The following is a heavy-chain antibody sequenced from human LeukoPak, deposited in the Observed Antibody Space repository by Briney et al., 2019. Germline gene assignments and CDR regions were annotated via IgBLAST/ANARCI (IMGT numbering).Heavy chain of an antibody. D-gene: IGHD3-22*01. V-gene: IGHV3-23*01. CDR1: GFTFSSYV. Sequence: GGSLRLSCAASGFTFSSYVMSWVRQAPGKGLEWVSGISGSGGSPNYADSVKGRFTISRDNSKDTLYLQMNTLRAEDTAVYYCAVRYDSSGYYYQPLDYWGQGALVTVSS. J-gene: IGHJ4*02. CDR3: AVRYDSSGYYYQPLDY. CDR2: ISGSGGSP.